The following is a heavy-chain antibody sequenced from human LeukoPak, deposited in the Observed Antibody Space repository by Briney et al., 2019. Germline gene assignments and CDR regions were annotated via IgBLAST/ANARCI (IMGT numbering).Heavy chain of an antibody. J-gene: IGHJ4*02. V-gene: IGHV4-34*01. CDR1: GGSFSGHY. D-gene: IGHD3-10*01. Sequence: PSETLSLTCVVYGGSFSGHYWSWIRQPPGKGLEWIGEINHSGSVNYNPSLKSRVTVSVDTSKNQFSLKLNSVTAADTAVYYCAFKTGSYYLDSWGQGTLVTVSS. CDR3: AFKTGSYYLDS. CDR2: INHSGSV.